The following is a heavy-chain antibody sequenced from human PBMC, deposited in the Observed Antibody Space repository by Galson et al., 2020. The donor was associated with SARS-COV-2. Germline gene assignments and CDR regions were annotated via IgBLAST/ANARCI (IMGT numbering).Heavy chain of an antibody. CDR3: ARGGATIFVVVIIDYYYGMDV. J-gene: IGHJ6*02. Sequence: ASVKVSCKASGYTFTSYYMHWVRQAPGQGLEWMGIINPSGGSTSYAQKFQGRVTMTRDTSTSTVYMELSSLRSEDTAVYYCARGGATIFVVVIIDYYYGMDVWGQGTTVTVSS. CDR1: GYTFTSYY. V-gene: IGHV1-46*01. CDR2: INPSGGST. D-gene: IGHD3-3*01.